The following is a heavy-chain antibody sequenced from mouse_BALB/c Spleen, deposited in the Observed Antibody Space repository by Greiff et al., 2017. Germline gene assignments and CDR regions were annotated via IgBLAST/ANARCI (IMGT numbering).Heavy chain of an antibody. CDR3: AREDDYLAY. J-gene: IGHJ3*01. Sequence: EVKLVESGGGLVQPGGSRKLSCAASGFTFSSFGMHWVRQAPEKGLEWVAYISSGSSTIYYADTVKGRFTISRDNPKNTLFLQMTSLRSEDTAMYYCAREDDYLAYWGQGTLVTVSA. D-gene: IGHD2-4*01. CDR2: ISSGSSTI. CDR1: GFTFSSFG. V-gene: IGHV5-17*02.